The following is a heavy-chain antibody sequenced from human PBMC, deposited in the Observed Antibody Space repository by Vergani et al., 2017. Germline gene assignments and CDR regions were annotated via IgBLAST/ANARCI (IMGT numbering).Heavy chain of an antibody. J-gene: IGHJ4*02. Sequence: QVQLVESGGGLVKPGGSLRLSCAASGFTFSDYYMSWIRQAPGKGLEWVSYISSSSSYTNYADSVKGRFTISRDNAKNALYLQMNSLRAEDTAVYYCARDPLSPGFQDWDTDYWGQGTLVTVSS. CDR3: ARDPLSPGFQDWDTDY. D-gene: IGHD5-18*01. CDR2: ISSSSSYT. CDR1: GFTFSDYY. V-gene: IGHV3-11*05.